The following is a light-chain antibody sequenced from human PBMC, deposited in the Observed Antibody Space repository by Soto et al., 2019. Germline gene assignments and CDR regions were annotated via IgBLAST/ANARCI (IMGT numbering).Light chain of an antibody. CDR1: SSDMWGNNY. J-gene: IGLJ1*01. CDR3: SAFTGTTYV. CDR2: DVS. V-gene: IGLV2-14*03. Sequence: QSVLTQPASVSGSPGQSITISCTGASSDMWGNNYVSWYQHYPGKAPKLMICDVSNRPSGVSDRFSGSKSGNTASLTISGLQAEDEADYYCSAFTGTTYVFRPGTKVTDL.